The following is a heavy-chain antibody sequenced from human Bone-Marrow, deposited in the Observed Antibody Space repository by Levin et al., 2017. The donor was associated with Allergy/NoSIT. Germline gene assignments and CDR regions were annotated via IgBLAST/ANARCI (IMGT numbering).Heavy chain of an antibody. Sequence: PGGSLRLSCAASGFTFSDYGMSWVRQAPGKGLQWVSSLSGSSDITHYADSVKGRFTISRDNSKNTLFLQMSSLRTEDTAVYFCAKLMQSWNAHFDYWGQGTLVTVSS. J-gene: IGHJ4*02. V-gene: IGHV3-23*01. CDR2: LSGSSDIT. D-gene: IGHD1-1*01. CDR1: GFTFSDYG. CDR3: AKLMQSWNAHFDY.